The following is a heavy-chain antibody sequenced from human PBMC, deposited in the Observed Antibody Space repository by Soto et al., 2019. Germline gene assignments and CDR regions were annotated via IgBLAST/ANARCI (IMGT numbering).Heavy chain of an antibody. J-gene: IGHJ4*02. D-gene: IGHD3-22*01. CDR1: GFTFDDYA. CDR2: INWNSDTI. CDR3: AMSNSNDLYYHFES. Sequence: PGGSLRLSCAASGFTFDDYAMHWVRQAPGKGLEWVSGINWNSDTIGYADSVKGRFTVSRDDAKGSLLLQMSSLRAEDTAVYFCAMSNSNDLYYHFESWGQGTPVTVPQ. V-gene: IGHV3-9*01.